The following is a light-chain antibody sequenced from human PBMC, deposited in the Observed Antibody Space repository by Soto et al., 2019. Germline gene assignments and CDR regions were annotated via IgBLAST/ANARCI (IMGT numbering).Light chain of an antibody. J-gene: IGLJ2*01. V-gene: IGLV1-40*01. CDR3: QSYDSSLSGYVV. Sequence: QSVLAQPPSVSGAPGQRVTISCTGSSSNIGAGYDIYWYQHRPGTAPKLLMYGNNNRPSGVPDRFSGSKSGTSASLAITGLQAEDEADYYCQSYDSSLSGYVVFGGGTKLTVL. CDR2: GNN. CDR1: SSNIGAGYD.